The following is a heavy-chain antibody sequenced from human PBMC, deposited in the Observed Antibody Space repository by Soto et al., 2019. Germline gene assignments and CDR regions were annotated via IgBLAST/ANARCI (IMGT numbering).Heavy chain of an antibody. J-gene: IGHJ4*02. V-gene: IGHV1-46*03. CDR2: VNPTGGST. CDR3: ARHSAAGDS. D-gene: IGHD6-25*01. Sequence: QVQLVQSGAEVKKPGASVRVSCKASGYTFTSYYIHWVRQAPGQGLEWMAIVNPTGGSTNYEQKFHGRVTVTLDTSMRSLYLELNSLRYEDTAVHYCARHSAAGDSWGQGTLVTVSS. CDR1: GYTFTSYY.